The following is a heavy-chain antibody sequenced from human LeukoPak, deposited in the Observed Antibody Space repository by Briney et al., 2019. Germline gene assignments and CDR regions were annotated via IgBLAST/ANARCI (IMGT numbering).Heavy chain of an antibody. Sequence: PSETLSLTCTVSGGSIRSYYWSWIRQPPGKGLEWIGYTYYSGSTNYNPSLKSRVAISVDTSKNQFSLKLSSVTAADTAVYFCARHSGASSSGYGMDVWGQGTTVTVSS. J-gene: IGHJ6*02. CDR1: GGSIRSYY. D-gene: IGHD3-22*01. CDR2: TYYSGST. CDR3: ARHSGASSSGYGMDV. V-gene: IGHV4-59*08.